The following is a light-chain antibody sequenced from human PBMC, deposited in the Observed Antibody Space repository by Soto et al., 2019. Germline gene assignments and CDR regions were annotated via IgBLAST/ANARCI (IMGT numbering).Light chain of an antibody. CDR2: DAS. V-gene: IGKV1-5*01. CDR1: QSISTW. Sequence: DIQMTQSPSTLSASVGDRVTITCRASQSISTWLAWYQQRPGQAPKLLIYDASSLEGGVPSRFSGSGSGTEFTFTISSLQPDDFATYYCQQYYTYSLTFGGGTRVEV. J-gene: IGKJ4*01. CDR3: QQYYTYSLT.